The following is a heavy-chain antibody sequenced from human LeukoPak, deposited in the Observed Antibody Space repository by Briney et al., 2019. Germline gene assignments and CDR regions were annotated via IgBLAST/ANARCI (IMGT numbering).Heavy chain of an antibody. D-gene: IGHD6-13*01. Sequence: PGRSLRLSCAASGFTFDDYAMHWVRQAPGKGLEWVSGISWNSGSIGYADSVKGRFTISRDNSKNTLYLQMNSLRAEDTAVYYCARTRIAAANYFDYWGQGTLVTVSS. CDR2: ISWNSGSI. J-gene: IGHJ4*02. CDR1: GFTFDDYA. CDR3: ARTRIAAANYFDY. V-gene: IGHV3-9*01.